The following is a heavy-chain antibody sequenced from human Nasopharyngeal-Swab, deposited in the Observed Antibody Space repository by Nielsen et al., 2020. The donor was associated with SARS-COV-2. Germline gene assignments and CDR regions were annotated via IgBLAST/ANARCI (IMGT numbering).Heavy chain of an antibody. CDR1: GGSVSSASSA. D-gene: IGHD2-8*01. J-gene: IGHJ4*02. V-gene: IGHV4-39*07. CDR3: ARVFPRDIVLMVYAPSHFDY. Sequence: SETLSLTCAVSGGSVSSASSAWGWFRLPPGKGLEWIATISHSGSTFYNPSLQSRITISVDASKNQFSLKLSSVTAADTAVYYCARVFPRDIVLMVYAPSHFDYWGQGTLVTVSS. CDR2: ISHSGST.